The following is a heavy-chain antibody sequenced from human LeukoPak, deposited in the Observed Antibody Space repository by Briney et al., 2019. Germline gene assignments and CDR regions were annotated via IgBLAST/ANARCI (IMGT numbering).Heavy chain of an antibody. CDR1: GGSISSSSYY. Sequence: SETLSLTCTVSGGSISSSSYYWGWIRQPPGKGLEWIGSLYYSGSTYYNPSLKSRVTISVDTSKNLFSLKLSSVTAADTAVYYCARHQQGVGAIIDYWGQGTLVTVSS. CDR2: LYYSGST. D-gene: IGHD1-26*01. CDR3: ARHQQGVGAIIDY. J-gene: IGHJ4*02. V-gene: IGHV4-39*01.